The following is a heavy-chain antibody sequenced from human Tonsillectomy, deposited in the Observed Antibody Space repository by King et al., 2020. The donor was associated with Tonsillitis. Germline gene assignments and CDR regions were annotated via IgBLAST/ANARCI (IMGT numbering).Heavy chain of an antibody. CDR1: CASISGDPYY. D-gene: IGHD2-15*01. CDR3: GRYEGGVFGP. Sequence: VQLQESGPRLVKPSQTLSLTCTCSCASISGDPYYWSWIRQQPGKGLEWVGYIYQSGNPFDNPSLKSILTISLYTSENQFSLKLTSLTAADTAVYYCGRYEGGVFGPWGQGTLVTVSS. J-gene: IGHJ5*02. V-gene: IGHV4-31*01. CDR2: IYQSGNP.